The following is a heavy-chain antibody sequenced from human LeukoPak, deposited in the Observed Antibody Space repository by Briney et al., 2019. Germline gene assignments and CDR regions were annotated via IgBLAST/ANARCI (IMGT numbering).Heavy chain of an antibody. D-gene: IGHD2-15*01. J-gene: IGHJ5*02. CDR1: GGSFSGYY. V-gene: IGHV4-34*01. CDR3: ARRPTGYCSGGSCYSYNWFDP. CDR2: INHSGST. Sequence: SETLSLTCAVYGGSFSGYYWSWIRQPPGKGLEWIGEINHSGSTNYNPSLKSRVTISVDTSKNQFSLKLSSVTAADTAVYYCARRPTGYCSGGSCYSYNWFDPWGQGTLVTDSS.